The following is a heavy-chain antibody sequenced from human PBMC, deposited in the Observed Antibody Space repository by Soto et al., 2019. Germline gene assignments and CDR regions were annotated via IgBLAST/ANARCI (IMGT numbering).Heavy chain of an antibody. CDR2: IDPSDSYT. CDR1: GYSFTSYW. V-gene: IGHV5-10-1*03. CDR3: ARHIWDRCSGGSCYLGWFDP. D-gene: IGHD2-15*01. J-gene: IGHJ5*02. Sequence: EVQLVQSGAEVKKPGESLRISCKGSGYSFTSYWISWVRQMPGKGLEWMGRIDPSDSYTNYSPSFQGHVTISADKSISTAYLQWSSLKASDTAMYYCARHIWDRCSGGSCYLGWFDPWGQGTLVTVSS.